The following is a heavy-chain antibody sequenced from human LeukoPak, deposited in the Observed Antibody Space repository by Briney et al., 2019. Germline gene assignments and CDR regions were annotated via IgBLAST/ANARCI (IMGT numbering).Heavy chain of an antibody. CDR2: INQDGSEK. D-gene: IGHD1-1*01. V-gene: IGHV3-7*01. CDR3: ARGNWNDRPLAYYFDY. Sequence: GGSLRLSCAASGFTFSSYWMSWVRQAPGKGLEWVANINQDGSEKYYVDSVKGRFTISKDNAKNSLYLQMNSLRADDTAVYYCARGNWNDRPLAYYFDYWGQGTLVTVSS. J-gene: IGHJ4*02. CDR1: GFTFSSYW.